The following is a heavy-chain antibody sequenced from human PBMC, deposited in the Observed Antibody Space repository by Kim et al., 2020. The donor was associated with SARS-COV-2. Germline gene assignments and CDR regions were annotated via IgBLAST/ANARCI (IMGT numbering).Heavy chain of an antibody. CDR2: T. J-gene: IGHJ4*02. Sequence: TYYNPSLKSRVTISVDTSKNQFSLKLSSVTAADTAVYYCARTAVGPVPPFWGQGTLVTVSS. CDR3: ARTAVGPVPPF. D-gene: IGHD2-15*01. V-gene: IGHV4-39*01.